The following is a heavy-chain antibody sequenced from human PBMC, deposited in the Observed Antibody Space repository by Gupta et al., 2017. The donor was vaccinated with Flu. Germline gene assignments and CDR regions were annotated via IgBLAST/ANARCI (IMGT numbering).Heavy chain of an antibody. CDR1: GGSFSDCY. Sequence: QLQLQQWGAGLLKPSETLSLTCAIYGGSFSDCYWTWIRQPPGKGLEWIGEINHSGGTNYNPAVKSRVTISIDTAKNQFSLNMSSVTAADTAVYYCARKGPDLSIATNKGGHGTLVTVYS. J-gene: IGHJ4*01. V-gene: IGHV4-34*01. CDR3: ARKGPDLSIATNK. CDR2: INHSGGT. D-gene: IGHD6-6*01.